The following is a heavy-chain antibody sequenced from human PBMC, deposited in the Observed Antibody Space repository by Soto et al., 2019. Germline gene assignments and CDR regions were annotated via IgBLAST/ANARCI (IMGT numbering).Heavy chain of an antibody. CDR1: GYTFTSHG. Sequence: QDQLVQSGAEVKKPGASVKISCEASGYTFTSHGISWVRQAPGQGLEWLGWISTYNSRTHYAQKAQGSVTMTTDTSTSTAYLDLRSLTFDDTAVYYCARARYCASPSCYKHYYYGMDTWGQGTTVTVSS. CDR2: ISTYNSRT. V-gene: IGHV1-18*04. J-gene: IGHJ6*02. CDR3: ARARYCASPSCYKHYYYGMDT. D-gene: IGHD2-2*02.